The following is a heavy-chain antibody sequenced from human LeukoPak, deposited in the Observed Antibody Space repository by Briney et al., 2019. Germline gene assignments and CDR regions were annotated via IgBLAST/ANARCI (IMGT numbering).Heavy chain of an antibody. CDR2: IYSGVGT. Sequence: GGSLRLSCAASGLTVISNYMSWVRQAPGKGLGWVSVIYSGVGTYYADSVKGRFIISRDNSKNTLYLQMNSLRVEDTAVYYCARIAAAGPVDYWGQGTLVTVSS. CDR1: GLTVISNY. V-gene: IGHV3-66*01. CDR3: ARIAAAGPVDY. D-gene: IGHD6-25*01. J-gene: IGHJ4*02.